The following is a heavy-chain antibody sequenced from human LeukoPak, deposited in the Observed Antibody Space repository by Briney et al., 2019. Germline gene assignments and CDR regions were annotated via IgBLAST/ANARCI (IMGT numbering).Heavy chain of an antibody. D-gene: IGHD2-15*01. Sequence: PSETLSLTCTVSGGSTSSYYWSWIRQPPGKGLEWIGYIYYSGSTNYNPPLKSRVTISVDTSKNQFSLKLSSVTAADTAVYYCARVRPDGYCSGGSCQSGAFDIWGQGTMVTVSS. J-gene: IGHJ3*02. CDR2: IYYSGST. V-gene: IGHV4-59*01. CDR3: ARVRPDGYCSGGSCQSGAFDI. CDR1: GGSTSSYY.